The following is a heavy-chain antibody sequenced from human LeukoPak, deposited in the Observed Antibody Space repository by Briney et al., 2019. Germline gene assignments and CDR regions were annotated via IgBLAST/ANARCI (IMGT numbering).Heavy chain of an antibody. J-gene: IGHJ4*02. CDR2: ISGSGGST. V-gene: IGHV3-23*01. CDR3: AKDRIRLGRGRPVVITPDY. Sequence: GGSLRLSCAASGFTFSSYGMSWVRQAPGKGLERVSAISGSGGSTYYADSVKGRFTISRDNSKNTLYLQMNSLRAEDMAVYYCAKDRIRLGRGRPVVITPDYWGQGTLVTVSS. D-gene: IGHD3-22*01. CDR1: GFTFSSYG.